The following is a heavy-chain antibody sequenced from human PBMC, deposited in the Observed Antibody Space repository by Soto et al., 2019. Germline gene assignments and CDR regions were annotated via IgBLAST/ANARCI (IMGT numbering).Heavy chain of an antibody. CDR2: ISYAGSHK. V-gene: IGHV3-30*18. CDR1: GFNFSSYG. CDR3: AKDLVRTRRWPAD. D-gene: IGHD2-15*01. Sequence: HVHLVESGGGVVQPGRSLRLSCAVSGFNFSSYGMHWVRQAPGKGLEWVAVISYAGSHKASADSVKCRFAISRDNSKNALFLQMHSLRVEDTGVSYCAKDLVRTRRWPADGGQGTLVPVSS. J-gene: IGHJ1*01.